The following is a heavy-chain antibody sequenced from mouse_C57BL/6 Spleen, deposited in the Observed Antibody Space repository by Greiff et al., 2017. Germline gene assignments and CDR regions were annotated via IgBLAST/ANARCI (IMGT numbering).Heavy chain of an antibody. CDR3: ARDYYGKGGRDAMDY. Sequence: EVHLVESEGGLVQPGSSMKLSCTASGFTFSDYYMAWVRQVPEKGLEWVANINYDGSSTYYLDSLKSRFIISRDNAKNILYLQMSSLKSEDTATYYCARDYYGKGGRDAMDYWGQGTSVTVSS. V-gene: IGHV5-16*01. CDR2: INYDGSST. D-gene: IGHD1-1*01. CDR1: GFTFSDYY. J-gene: IGHJ4*01.